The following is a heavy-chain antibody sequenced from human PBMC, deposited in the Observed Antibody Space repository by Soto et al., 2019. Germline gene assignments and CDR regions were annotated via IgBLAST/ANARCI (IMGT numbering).Heavy chain of an antibody. CDR1: GFTFNKYG. D-gene: IGHD3-9*01. CDR3: GRGSNYDILTGYVDY. V-gene: IGHV3-33*01. CDR2: MWYDGSNK. Sequence: SLRLSCAASGFTFNKYGMHWVRQAPGKGLEWVAVMWYDGSNKYYADSVKGPFTISRDNSKNTLYLQMNSLRAEDTAVYYCGRGSNYDILTGYVDYWGQGTLVTVSS. J-gene: IGHJ4*02.